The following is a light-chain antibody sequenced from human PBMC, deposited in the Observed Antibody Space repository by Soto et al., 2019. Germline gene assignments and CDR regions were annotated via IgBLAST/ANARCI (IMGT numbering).Light chain of an antibody. Sequence: EIVLTQSPGTLSLSPVERATLSCRASQSLTNSFIAWYQQKPGQAPRLLIYDTSSRASGIPDRFSGSGSGTDFTLTISRLETEDFAVFYCQQYGTSEIIFGQGTRLETK. J-gene: IGKJ5*01. V-gene: IGKV3-20*01. CDR2: DTS. CDR1: QSLTNSF. CDR3: QQYGTSEII.